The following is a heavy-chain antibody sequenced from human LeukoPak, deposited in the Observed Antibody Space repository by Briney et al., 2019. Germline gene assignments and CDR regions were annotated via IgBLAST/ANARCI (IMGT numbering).Heavy chain of an antibody. CDR2: IGSSSSTI. D-gene: IGHD6-19*01. V-gene: IGHV3-48*01. Sequence: GGSLRLSCAASGFTFSSYSMNWVRQAPGKGLEWVSYIGSSSSTICYADSVKGRFTISRDNSKNTLYLQMNSLRAEDTAVYYCARVGMYVEDQYSSGWGPFDYWGQGTLVTVSS. J-gene: IGHJ4*02. CDR3: ARVGMYVEDQYSSGWGPFDY. CDR1: GFTFSSYS.